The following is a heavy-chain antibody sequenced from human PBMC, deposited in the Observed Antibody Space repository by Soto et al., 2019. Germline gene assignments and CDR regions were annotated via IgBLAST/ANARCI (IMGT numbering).Heavy chain of an antibody. J-gene: IGHJ3*02. V-gene: IGHV3-33*01. CDR2: IWYDGSNK. CDR3: ARSAEGGYSYGYSSAFDI. CDR1: GFTFSSYG. D-gene: IGHD5-18*01. Sequence: QVQLVESGGGVVQPGRSLRLSCAASGFTFSSYGMHWVRQAPGKGLEWVAVIWYDGSNKYYADSVKGRFTISRDNSKNPLYLQMNSLRAEDTAVYYCARSAEGGYSYGYSSAFDIWGQGTMVTVSS.